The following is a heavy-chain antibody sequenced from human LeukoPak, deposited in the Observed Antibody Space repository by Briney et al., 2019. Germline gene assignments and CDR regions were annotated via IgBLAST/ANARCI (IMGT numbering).Heavy chain of an antibody. CDR1: GDSVSSNSAA. D-gene: IGHD6-19*01. CDR3: ASYSSGWPDAFDI. V-gene: IGHV6-1*01. Sequence: SQTLSLTCAISGDSVSSNSAAWNWIRQSPSRGLEWLGRTYYRSKWYNDYAVSVKSRITINPDTSKNQFSLKLSSVTAADTAVYYCASYSSGWPDAFDIWGQGTMVTVSS. CDR2: TYYRSKWYN. J-gene: IGHJ3*02.